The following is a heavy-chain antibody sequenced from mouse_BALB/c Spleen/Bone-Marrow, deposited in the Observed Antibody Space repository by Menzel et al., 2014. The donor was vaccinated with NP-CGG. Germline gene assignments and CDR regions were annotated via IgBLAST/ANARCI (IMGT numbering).Heavy chain of an antibody. Sequence: QVQLQQSGAALVRPGTSVKVSCKASGYAFTNYLIDWVKQRPGQGLEWIGVINPGSGGTTYNEKFKGRTTLTADKSSNTAYMQLSSLTSDDSAVYFRATNWGDYWGQGTTLTVSS. V-gene: IGHV1-54*01. CDR2: INPGSGGT. CDR1: GYAFTNYL. D-gene: IGHD4-1*01. CDR3: ATNWGDY. J-gene: IGHJ2*01.